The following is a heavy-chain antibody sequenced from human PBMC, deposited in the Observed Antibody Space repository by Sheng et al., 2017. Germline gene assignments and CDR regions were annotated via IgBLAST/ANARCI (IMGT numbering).Heavy chain of an antibody. D-gene: IGHD3-16*01. V-gene: IGHV3-23*01. J-gene: IGHJ4*02. CDR2: IDGSTGRT. CDR1: GFTFSSHS. Sequence: EVQLLESGGDLVQPGGSLRLSCAASGFTFSSHSMSWVRQGPGRGLEWVSGIDGSTGRTYYADSVKGRFTISRDNFKNVMYLQMNSLRAEDTAIYFCARDQRNYGGTYFDSWGQGTL. CDR3: ARDQRNYGGTYFDS.